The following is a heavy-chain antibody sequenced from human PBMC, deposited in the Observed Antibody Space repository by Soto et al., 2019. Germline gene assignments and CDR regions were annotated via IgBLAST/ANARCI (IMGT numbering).Heavy chain of an antibody. Sequence: GGSLRLSCAASGFTFSSYAMSWVRQAPGKGLEWVSAISGSGGSTYYADSVKGRFTICRDNSKNTLYLQMNSLSAEDTAVYYCAKDLTRRDFDYWGQGTLVTVSS. CDR2: ISGSGGST. CDR3: AKDLTRRDFDY. J-gene: IGHJ4*02. V-gene: IGHV3-23*01. CDR1: GFTFSSYA.